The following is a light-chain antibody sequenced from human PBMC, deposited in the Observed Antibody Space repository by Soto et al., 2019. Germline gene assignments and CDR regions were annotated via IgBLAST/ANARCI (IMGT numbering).Light chain of an antibody. CDR3: QSYDSMVSGAGV. J-gene: IGLJ2*01. Sequence: QSVLTQPPSVSGAPGQWVTISCTGSSSNIGAGYDVRWYQQLPGTAPKLLIYGNSNRPSGVSHRLSGSKSGTSASLAIAGRQAEDEADYYCQSYDSMVSGAGVFGGGTKLTVL. CDR1: SSNIGAGYD. CDR2: GNS. V-gene: IGLV1-40*01.